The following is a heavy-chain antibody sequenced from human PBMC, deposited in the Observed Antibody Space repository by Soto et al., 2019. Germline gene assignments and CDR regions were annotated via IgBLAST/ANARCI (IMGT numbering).Heavy chain of an antibody. V-gene: IGHV3-23*01. D-gene: IGHD6-19*01. CDR3: AKDQLTAVTGTYFDY. CDR2: ISGSGGTT. J-gene: IGHJ4*02. CDR1: GFSFSSFA. Sequence: GGSLRLSCAASGFSFSSFALHWVRQAPGKGLEWVSAISGSGGTTYYADSVKGRFTFSRDNSKNTLYLQMNSLRTEDTAVYYCAKDQLTAVTGTYFDYWGQGTLVTVSS.